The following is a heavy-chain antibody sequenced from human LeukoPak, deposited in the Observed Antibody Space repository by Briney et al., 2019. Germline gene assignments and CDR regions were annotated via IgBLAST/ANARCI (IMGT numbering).Heavy chain of an antibody. D-gene: IGHD3-10*02. Sequence: GGSLRLSCAASGFTFSSYGMHWVRQAPGKGLEWVAYIQYDGSNQQYADSVKGRFSISRDRSKNSLYLQMNSLRAEDTAVYYCAELGITMIGGVWGKGTTVTISS. CDR2: IQYDGSNQ. CDR1: GFTFSSYG. J-gene: IGHJ6*04. CDR3: AELGITMIGGV. V-gene: IGHV3-30*02.